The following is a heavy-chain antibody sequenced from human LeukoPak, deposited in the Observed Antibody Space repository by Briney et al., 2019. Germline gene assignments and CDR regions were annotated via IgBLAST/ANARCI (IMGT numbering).Heavy chain of an antibody. Sequence: GGSLRLSCAASGFTFSDQSMNWVRQAPGKGLEWVSYISSSGSTIYYADSVKGRFTISRDNAKNSLYLQMNSLRAEDTAVYYCARVVPAAMDRGYWGQGTLVTVSS. CDR1: GFTFSDQS. CDR3: ARVVPAAMDRGY. D-gene: IGHD2-2*01. J-gene: IGHJ4*02. CDR2: ISSSGSTI. V-gene: IGHV3-48*04.